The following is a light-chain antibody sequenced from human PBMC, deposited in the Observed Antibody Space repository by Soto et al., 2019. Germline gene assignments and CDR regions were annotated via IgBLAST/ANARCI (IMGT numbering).Light chain of an antibody. J-gene: IGKJ4*01. CDR1: QSISTY. CDR3: QQSYITPLS. CDR2: AAS. Sequence: DIQMTQSPSSLSASVGDRVTITCRASQSISTYLNWYQHKPGKAPTLLIYAASTLQSGVPSRFSCSGSGTDFTLTISGLQPDVFATYYCQQSYITPLSFCGGTKVEIK. V-gene: IGKV1-39*01.